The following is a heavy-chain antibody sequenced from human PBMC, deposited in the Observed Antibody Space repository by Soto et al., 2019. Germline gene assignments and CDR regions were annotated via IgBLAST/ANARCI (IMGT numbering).Heavy chain of an antibody. CDR3: ARTDRDFYCLDV. CDR2: ISAAGDP. J-gene: IGHJ6*04. Sequence: EVQLVESGGGLVQPGGSLRLSCEASGFTFRNYDMHWVRQGTGKGLEWVSGISAAGDPDYADSVEGRFTISRENAQNSFFLPMNSLRVGYTAVYYCARTDRDFYCLDVLGKGSTVIVSS. V-gene: IGHV3-13*05. CDR1: GFTFRNYD.